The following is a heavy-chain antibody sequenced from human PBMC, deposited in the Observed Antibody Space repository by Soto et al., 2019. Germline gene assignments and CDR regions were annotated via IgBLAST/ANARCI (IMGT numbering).Heavy chain of an antibody. Sequence: VEVSCKASGYSFTSLDINWVRQTAGQGLEWMGWMEPSTGRTGYAQKFQGRVTMTRDTSINTAYMELTTLTSDDTAFYYCARGVSAGVDYWGQGTLVTVSS. CDR1: GYSFTSLD. J-gene: IGHJ4*02. V-gene: IGHV1-8*01. D-gene: IGHD1-26*01. CDR3: ARGVSAGVDY. CDR2: MEPSTGRT.